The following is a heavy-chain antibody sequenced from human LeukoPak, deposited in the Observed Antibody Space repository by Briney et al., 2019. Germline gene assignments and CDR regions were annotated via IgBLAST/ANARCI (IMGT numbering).Heavy chain of an antibody. V-gene: IGHV4-59*02. CDR1: GGSVSSYF. J-gene: IGHJ5*02. CDR2: IYNSGST. D-gene: IGHD3-3*01. CDR3: ARGLTYYDFWSGDRYNWFDP. Sequence: PSETLSLTCTVSGGSVSSYFWYWFRQTPGKGLEWIGYIYNSGSTDYNPSLKSRVAISVDTSENQFSLKLSSVTAADTAVYYCARGLTYYDFWSGDRYNWFDPWGQGTLVTVSS.